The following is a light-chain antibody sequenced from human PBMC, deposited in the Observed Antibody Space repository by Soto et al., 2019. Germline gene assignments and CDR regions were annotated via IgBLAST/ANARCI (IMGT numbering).Light chain of an antibody. Sequence: EVVLTQSPATLFLSPGERGTLSCRATLNISRHLAWYQQKPGQAPRLLIYDASDRAAGVPSRFRGSGSGTDFTLTFSSLEAEDVAMYYCQQLDNWPPLTFGGGTKVDIK. CDR1: LNISRH. V-gene: IGKV3-11*01. CDR3: QQLDNWPPLT. CDR2: DAS. J-gene: IGKJ4*01.